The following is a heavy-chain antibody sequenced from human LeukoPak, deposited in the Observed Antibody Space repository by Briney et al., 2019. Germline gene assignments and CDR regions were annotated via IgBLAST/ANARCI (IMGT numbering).Heavy chain of an antibody. CDR1: GGSISSYY. CDR3: ARDVFESPHGFIVVPGFWGWFDP. J-gene: IGHJ5*02. V-gene: IGHV4-4*07. D-gene: IGHD2-2*01. Sequence: PSETLSLTCTVSGGSISSYYWSWIRQPAGKGLEWIGRIYTSGSTNYNPSLKSRVTMSVDTSKNQFSLKLSSVTAADTAVYYCARDVFESPHGFIVVPGFWGWFDPWGQGTLVTVSS. CDR2: IYTSGST.